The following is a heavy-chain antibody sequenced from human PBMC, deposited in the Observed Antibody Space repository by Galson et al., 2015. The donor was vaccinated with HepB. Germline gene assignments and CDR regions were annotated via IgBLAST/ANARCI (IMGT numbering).Heavy chain of an antibody. V-gene: IGHV1-69*10. CDR2: FIPILGIA. CDR1: GGTFSSYA. D-gene: IGHD3-3*01. CDR3: ARASYYDFWSGYPIYFDH. J-gene: IGHJ4*02. Sequence: SVKVSCKASGGTFSSYAISWVRQAPGQGLEWMGGFIPILGIANYAQKLQGRVTMTTDTSTSTAYMELRSLRSDDTAVYYCARASYYDFWSGYPIYFDHWGQGTLVTVSS.